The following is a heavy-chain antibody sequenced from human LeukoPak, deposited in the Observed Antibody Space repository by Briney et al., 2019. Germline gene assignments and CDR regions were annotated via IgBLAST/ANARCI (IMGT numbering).Heavy chain of an antibody. CDR2: ISYDGSDK. Sequence: PGGSLRLSCAASGFTFSSYAMHWVRQAPGKGLEWVAVISYDGSDKYYADSVKGRFTISRDNSKNTLYLQMNSLRAEDTAVYYCARTHYYDSPFDPWGQGTLVTVSS. V-gene: IGHV3-30-3*01. J-gene: IGHJ5*02. CDR1: GFTFSSYA. D-gene: IGHD3-22*01. CDR3: ARTHYYDSPFDP.